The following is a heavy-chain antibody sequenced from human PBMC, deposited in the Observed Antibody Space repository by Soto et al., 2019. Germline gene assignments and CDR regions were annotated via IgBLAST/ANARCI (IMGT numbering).Heavy chain of an antibody. V-gene: IGHV3-20*01. CDR2: INWNGGST. CDR1: GFTFDDYG. CDR3: ARDAVWGSSSFLVWFDP. Sequence: GGSLRLSCAASGFTFDDYGMSWVRQAPGKGLEWVSGINWNGGSTGYADSVKGRFTISRDNAKNSLYLQMNSLRAEDTALYHCARDAVWGSSSFLVWFDPWGQGTLVTVSS. D-gene: IGHD6-6*01. J-gene: IGHJ5*02.